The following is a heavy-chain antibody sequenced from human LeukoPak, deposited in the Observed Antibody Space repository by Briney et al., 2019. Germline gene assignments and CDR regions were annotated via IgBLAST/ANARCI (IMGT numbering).Heavy chain of an antibody. Sequence: GASVKVSCKASGYTFTGYYMHWVRQAPGQGLEWMGWINPNSGGTNYAQKFQGRVTMTRDTSISTAYMELSRLRSDDTAVYYCARVQYSGYDLQGDYWGQGTLVTVSS. J-gene: IGHJ4*02. CDR3: ARVQYSGYDLQGDY. V-gene: IGHV1-2*02. D-gene: IGHD5-12*01. CDR1: GYTFTGYY. CDR2: INPNSGGT.